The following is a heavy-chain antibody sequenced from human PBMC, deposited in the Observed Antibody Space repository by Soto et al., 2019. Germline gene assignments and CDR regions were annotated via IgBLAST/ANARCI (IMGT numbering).Heavy chain of an antibody. D-gene: IGHD6-19*01. CDR1: GYTFTSYG. Sequence: QVQLVQSGAEVKKPGASVKVSCKASGYTFTSYGISWVRQAPGQGLEWMGWISAYNGNTNYAQKLQGRVTMTTDTSRSTAYRELWRLRSDDTAVYYCARVLPQWLVHVDYWGKGTLVTVSS. J-gene: IGHJ4*02. V-gene: IGHV1-18*01. CDR3: ARVLPQWLVHVDY. CDR2: ISAYNGNT.